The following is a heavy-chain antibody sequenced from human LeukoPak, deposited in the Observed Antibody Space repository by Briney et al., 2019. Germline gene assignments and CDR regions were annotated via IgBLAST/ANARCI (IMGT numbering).Heavy chain of an antibody. CDR3: ARGVTGGLSRYYYYGMDV. D-gene: IGHD7-27*01. V-gene: IGHV1-69*04. J-gene: IGHJ6*02. CDR1: GGTFSSYA. Sequence: ASVKVSCKASGGTFSSYAISWVRQAPGQGLEWMGRIIPILGIANYAQKFQGRVTITADKSTSTAYMELSSLRSEDTAVYYCARGVTGGLSRYYYYGMDVWGQGTTVTVSS. CDR2: IIPILGIA.